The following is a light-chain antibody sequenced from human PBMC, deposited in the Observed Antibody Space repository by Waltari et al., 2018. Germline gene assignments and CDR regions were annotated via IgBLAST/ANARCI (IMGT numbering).Light chain of an antibody. CDR2: ECS. J-gene: IGLJ2*01. V-gene: IGLV2-8*01. CDR3: SSYAGSKSLI. Sequence: QSALTQPPSASGSPGQSVTFSCTGSSSDVGGYNYVSWYQQHPGTAPQLLIYECSKRPPGVRDRFSGSKSGNTASLTVSGLQAEDEADYYCSSYAGSKSLIFGGGTKLTVL. CDR1: SSDVGGYNY.